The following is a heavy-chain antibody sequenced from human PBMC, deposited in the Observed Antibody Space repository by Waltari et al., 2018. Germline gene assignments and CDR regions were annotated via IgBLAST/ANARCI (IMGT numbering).Heavy chain of an antibody. CDR1: GFTLSSYG. CDR2: ISYDGSNK. Sequence: QVQLVESGGGVVQPGRSLRLSCAASGFTLSSYGMPWVRQDPGKGLEWVAVISYDGSNKYYADSVKGRFTISRDNSKNTLYLQMNSLRAEDTAVYYCAKDSGAPARCLPRYYYYGMDVWGQGTTVTVSS. CDR3: AKDSGAPARCLPRYYYYGMDV. V-gene: IGHV3-30*18. D-gene: IGHD3-10*01. J-gene: IGHJ6*02.